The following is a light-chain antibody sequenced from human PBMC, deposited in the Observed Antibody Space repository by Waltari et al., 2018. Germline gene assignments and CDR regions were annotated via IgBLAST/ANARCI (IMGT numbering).Light chain of an antibody. J-gene: IGLJ2*01. CDR2: DVS. Sequence: QSALTQPRSVSGSPGPSVTISCPGTSSDVGGYNYVSWYQQHPGKAPKLMIYDVSKRPSGVPDRFSGSKSGNTASLTISGLQAEDEADYYCCSYAGSYTFEVFGGGTKLTVL. V-gene: IGLV2-11*01. CDR1: SSDVGGYNY. CDR3: CSYAGSYTFEV.